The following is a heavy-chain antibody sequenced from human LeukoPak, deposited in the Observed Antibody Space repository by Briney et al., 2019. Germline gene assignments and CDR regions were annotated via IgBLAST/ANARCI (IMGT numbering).Heavy chain of an antibody. CDR3: AKDEGADYDFWSGSPQGY. J-gene: IGHJ4*02. CDR2: VSGGESRT. CDR1: GFTFSTFA. D-gene: IGHD3-3*01. Sequence: PGGSLRLSCGASGFTFSTFAMGWVRQAPGKGLEWVSGVSGGESRTYYADSVKGRFTLSRDNSKNTLFLQMNSLGAEDTAVYYCAKDEGADYDFWSGSPQGYWGQGTLVTVSS. V-gene: IGHV3-23*01.